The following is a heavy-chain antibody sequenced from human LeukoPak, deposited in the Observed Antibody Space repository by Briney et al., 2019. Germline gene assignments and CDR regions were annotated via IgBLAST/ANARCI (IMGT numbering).Heavy chain of an antibody. CDR3: ASDYDSSGYQYYFDY. CDR2: ISYDGSNK. Sequence: GGSLRLSCAASGFAFSSYAMHWVRQAPGKGLEWVAVISYDGSNKYYADSVKGRFTISRDNSKNTLYLQMNSLRAEDTAVYYCASDYDSSGYQYYFDYWGQGTLVTVSS. V-gene: IGHV3-30-3*01. J-gene: IGHJ4*02. D-gene: IGHD3-22*01. CDR1: GFAFSSYA.